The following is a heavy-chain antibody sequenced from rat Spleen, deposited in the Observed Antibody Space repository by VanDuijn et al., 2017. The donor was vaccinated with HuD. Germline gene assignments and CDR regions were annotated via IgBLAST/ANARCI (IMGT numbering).Heavy chain of an antibody. J-gene: IGHJ2*01. V-gene: IGHV2-30*01. CDR3: ARGGYGYTPWYLDY. CDR2: IWTGGGT. D-gene: IGHD1-9*01. Sequence: QVQLKESGPGLVQPSQTLSLTCTVSGFSLTSYHVHWVRQPERKGLDWMGVIWTGGGTDYNSNLKSRLSISRDTSKSQVFLKMNSLQTEDIATYYCARGGYGYTPWYLDYWGQGVMVTVSS. CDR1: GFSLTSYH.